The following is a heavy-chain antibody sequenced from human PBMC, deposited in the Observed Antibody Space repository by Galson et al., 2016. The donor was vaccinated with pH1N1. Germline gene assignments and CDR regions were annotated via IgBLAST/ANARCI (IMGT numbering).Heavy chain of an antibody. J-gene: IGHJ5*02. CDR1: GFIFGGHA. V-gene: IGHV3-30*04. CDR2: ISFDGSTK. Sequence: SLRLSCAGSGFIFGGHALNWVRQAPGKGLEWVAVISFDGSTKNYAGSLKGRYSISRDNSRNTLYLQMNSLRIEDTGVYFCGRTLAGEFFSAGVDLCGQGTLVAVSS. D-gene: IGHD6-19*01. CDR3: GRTLAGEFFSAGVDL.